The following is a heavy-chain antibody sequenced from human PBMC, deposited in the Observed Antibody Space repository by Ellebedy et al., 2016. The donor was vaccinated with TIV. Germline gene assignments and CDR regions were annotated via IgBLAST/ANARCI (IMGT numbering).Heavy chain of an antibody. Sequence: AASVKVSCKASAGTFSSHAISWVRQAPGQGLEWMGWISAYNGNTNYAQKLQGRVTMTTDTSTSTAYMELRSLRSDDTAVYYCASPRWAAAGTDDAFDIWGQGTMVTVSS. CDR2: ISAYNGNT. CDR3: ASPRWAAAGTDDAFDI. D-gene: IGHD6-13*01. CDR1: AGTFSSHA. V-gene: IGHV1-18*01. J-gene: IGHJ3*02.